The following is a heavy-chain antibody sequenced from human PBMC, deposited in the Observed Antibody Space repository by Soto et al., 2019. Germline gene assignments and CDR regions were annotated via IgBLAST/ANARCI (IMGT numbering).Heavy chain of an antibody. V-gene: IGHV1-69*12. CDR1: GGTFSSYA. Sequence: QVQLVQSGAEVKKPGSSVKVSCKASGGTFSSYAISWVRQAPGQGLEWMGGIIPIFGTANYAQKFQGRVTITADESTSTAYMELSSMRSEDTAVYFWAGVWGSELLNWFDPWGQGTLVTVSS. CDR3: AGVWGSELLNWFDP. J-gene: IGHJ5*02. CDR2: IIPIFGTA. D-gene: IGHD3-16*01.